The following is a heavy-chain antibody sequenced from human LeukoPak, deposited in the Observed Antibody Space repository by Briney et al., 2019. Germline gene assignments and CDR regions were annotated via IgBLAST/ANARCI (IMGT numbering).Heavy chain of an antibody. Sequence: SETLSLTCAVSGYSISSGYYWGWIRQPPGKGLEWIGSIYHSGSTYYNPSLKSRVTISVDTSKNQFSLKLSSVTAADTAVYYCARRSIAAADYFDYRGQGTLVTVSS. CDR2: IYHSGST. D-gene: IGHD6-13*01. CDR1: GYSISSGYY. J-gene: IGHJ4*02. V-gene: IGHV4-38-2*01. CDR3: ARRSIAAADYFDY.